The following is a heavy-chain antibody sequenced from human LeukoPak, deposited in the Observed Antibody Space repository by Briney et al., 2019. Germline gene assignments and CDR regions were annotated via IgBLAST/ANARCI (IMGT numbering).Heavy chain of an antibody. Sequence: GGSLRLSCAASGFSFSTYGMHWVRQAPGKGLEWVALIWNAGTNTYYADSVKGRFTISRDNSKNTPYLQMNSLRAEDTAVYYCARGYYDSSGYCYAFDIWGQGTMVTVSS. CDR2: IWNAGTNT. J-gene: IGHJ3*02. D-gene: IGHD3-22*01. V-gene: IGHV3-33*01. CDR1: GFSFSTYG. CDR3: ARGYYDSSGYCYAFDI.